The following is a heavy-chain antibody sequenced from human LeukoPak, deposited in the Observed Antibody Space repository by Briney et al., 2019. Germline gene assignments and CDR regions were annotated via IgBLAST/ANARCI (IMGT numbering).Heavy chain of an antibody. V-gene: IGHV4-59*12. Sequence: SETLSLTCTVSGGSISSYYWSWIRQPPGQGLDWIGYIYYCGSTTYNPSLRRLLTISVDPSTSPFSRKLSSVTPADTAVYFCARGAAAVGIDYWGQGTLVTVSS. CDR2: IYYCGST. J-gene: IGHJ4*02. CDR3: ARGAAAVGIDY. CDR1: GGSISSYY. D-gene: IGHD6-25*01.